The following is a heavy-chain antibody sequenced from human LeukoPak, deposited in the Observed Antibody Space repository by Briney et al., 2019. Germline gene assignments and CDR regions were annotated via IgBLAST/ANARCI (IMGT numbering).Heavy chain of an antibody. CDR3: ATKQWLAPPPDS. J-gene: IGHJ4*02. CDR2: INADGTVT. CDR1: GFTFSKYW. Sequence: GGSLRLSCATSGFTFSKYWMLWVRQAPGKGLESVSRINADGTVTTYADSVKGRFTVSRDNADNTMFLQMNSVRDEDTAVYYCATKQWLAPPPDSWGQGTPVTVSS. V-gene: IGHV3-74*01. D-gene: IGHD6-19*01.